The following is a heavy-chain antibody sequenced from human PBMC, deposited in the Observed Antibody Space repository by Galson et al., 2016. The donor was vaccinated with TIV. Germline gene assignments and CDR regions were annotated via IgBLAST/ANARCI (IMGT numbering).Heavy chain of an antibody. Sequence: SVKVSCKASGGTFSSNAINWVRQAPGQGLEWMGGIIPTSGTANYAQKFQGRVTITADESTSTAYMELSSLTSEDTAVYYCARDQNRLVRTRYGFDIWGQGTMVTVSS. CDR1: GGTFSSNA. V-gene: IGHV1-69*13. CDR3: ARDQNRLVRTRYGFDI. D-gene: IGHD6-19*01. CDR2: IIPTSGTA. J-gene: IGHJ3*02.